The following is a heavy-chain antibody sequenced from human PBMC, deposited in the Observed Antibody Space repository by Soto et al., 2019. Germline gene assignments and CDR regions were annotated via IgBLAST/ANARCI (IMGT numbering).Heavy chain of an antibody. J-gene: IGHJ5*02. CDR3: ARSQDSSGYWNNCFDP. D-gene: IGHD3-22*01. V-gene: IGHV1-69*01. Sequence: QVQLVQSGTEVKKPGSSVKVSCKASGGTFSTYTMTWVRQAPGQGLEWMGGIIPLFGTANYAQKFQGRVTMTADESTSTVYMELSSLRSEDTAVYYCARSQDSSGYWNNCFDPWGQGTLVTVSS. CDR2: IIPLFGTA. CDR1: GGTFSTYT.